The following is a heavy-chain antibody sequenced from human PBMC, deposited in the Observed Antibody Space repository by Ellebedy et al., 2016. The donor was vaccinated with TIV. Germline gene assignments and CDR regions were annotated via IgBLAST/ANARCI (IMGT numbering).Heavy chain of an antibody. D-gene: IGHD3-10*01. CDR1: GFTFSSYE. CDR3: VRDLRGPGDY. J-gene: IGHJ4*02. V-gene: IGHV3-48*03. Sequence: PGGSLRLSCAASGFTFSSYEVNWVRQAPGKGLEWVSYISGSGGTTFYADSAKGRFTISRVNAKKSLHLQMNSLRGDDTAVYYCVRDLRGPGDYWGQGTLVTVSS. CDR2: ISGSGGTT.